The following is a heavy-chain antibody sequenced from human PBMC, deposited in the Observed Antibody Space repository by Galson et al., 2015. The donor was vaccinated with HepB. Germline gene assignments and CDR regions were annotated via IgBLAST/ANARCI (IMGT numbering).Heavy chain of an antibody. Sequence: SLRLSCAASGFTFDDYGMSWVRQAPGKGLEWVSGINWNGGSTGYADSVKGRFTISRDNAKNSLYLQMNSLRAEDTALYYCARDKFRVAAGTHRDAFDIWGQGTMVTVSS. CDR3: ARDKFRVAAGTHRDAFDI. CDR2: INWNGGST. J-gene: IGHJ3*02. CDR1: GFTFDDYG. D-gene: IGHD6-13*01. V-gene: IGHV3-20*04.